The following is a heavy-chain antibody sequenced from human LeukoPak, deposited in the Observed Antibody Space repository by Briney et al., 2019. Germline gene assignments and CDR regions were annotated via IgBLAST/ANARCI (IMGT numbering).Heavy chain of an antibody. Sequence: ASVKVSCKASGYTFTNYGVSWVRQAPGQGLEWMGWISGYNGNTKTAQKFRGRVTMTTDTSTSTAYMELRSLRSDDTAVYYCARMAYDILTGYFQPNWFDPWGQGTLVTVSS. J-gene: IGHJ5*01. V-gene: IGHV1-18*01. D-gene: IGHD3-9*01. CDR2: ISGYNGNT. CDR1: GYTFTNYG. CDR3: ARMAYDILTGYFQPNWFDP.